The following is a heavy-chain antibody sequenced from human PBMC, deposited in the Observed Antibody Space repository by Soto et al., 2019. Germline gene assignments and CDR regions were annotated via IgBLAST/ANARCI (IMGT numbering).Heavy chain of an antibody. CDR1: GFTFSSYA. J-gene: IGHJ4*02. V-gene: IGHV3-30-3*01. Sequence: GGSLRLSCAASGFTFSSYAMHWVRQAPGKGLEWVAVISYDGSNKYYADSVKGRFTISRDNSKNTLYLQMNSLRAEDTAVYYCAKDRVVVPEWGQGTLVTVSS. CDR3: AKDRVVVPE. CDR2: ISYDGSNK. D-gene: IGHD2-15*01.